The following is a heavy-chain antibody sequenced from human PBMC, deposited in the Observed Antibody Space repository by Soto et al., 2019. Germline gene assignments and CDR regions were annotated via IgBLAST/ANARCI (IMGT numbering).Heavy chain of an antibody. D-gene: IGHD4-17*01. V-gene: IGHV3-30-3*01. CDR2: ISYDGSNK. Sequence: GGSLRLSCAASGFTFSSYAMHWVRQAPGKGLEWVAVISYDGSNKYYADSVKGRFTISRDNSKNTLYLQMNSLRAEDTAVYYCARSAMTTQAPDYWGQGTLVTVS. J-gene: IGHJ4*02. CDR1: GFTFSSYA. CDR3: ARSAMTTQAPDY.